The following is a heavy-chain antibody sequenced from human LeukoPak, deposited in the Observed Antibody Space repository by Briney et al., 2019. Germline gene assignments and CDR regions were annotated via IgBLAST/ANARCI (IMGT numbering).Heavy chain of an antibody. CDR2: INHSGST. Sequence: SETLSLTCAVYGGSLSGYYWSWIRQPPGKGLEWIGEINHSGSTNYNPSLKSRVTISVDTSKNQFSLKLSSVTAADTAVYYCARGLAYVSWGQGTLVTVSS. J-gene: IGHJ5*02. D-gene: IGHD3-16*01. CDR1: GGSLSGYY. V-gene: IGHV4-34*01. CDR3: ARGLAYVS.